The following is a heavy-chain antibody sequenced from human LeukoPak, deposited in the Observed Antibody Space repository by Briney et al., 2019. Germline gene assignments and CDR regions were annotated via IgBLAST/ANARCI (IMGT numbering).Heavy chain of an antibody. V-gene: IGHV4-4*07. D-gene: IGHD3-16*02. CDR1: GGSISSYC. J-gene: IGHJ5*02. Sequence: PSETLSLTCTVSGGSISSYCWSWIRQPAGKGLEWIGRIYTSGSTNYNPSLKSRVTMSVDTSKNQFSLKLSSVTAADTAVYYCARGSVWGSYPNWFDPWGQGTLVTVSS. CDR2: IYTSGST. CDR3: ARGSVWGSYPNWFDP.